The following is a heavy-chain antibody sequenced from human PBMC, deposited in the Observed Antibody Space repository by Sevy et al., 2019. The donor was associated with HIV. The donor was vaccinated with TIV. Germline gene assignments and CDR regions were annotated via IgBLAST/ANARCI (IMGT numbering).Heavy chain of an antibody. CDR2: IRYDGSNK. J-gene: IGHJ6*02. CDR3: AKEGRFTAGTYGMDV. V-gene: IGHV3-30*02. Sequence: GGSLRLSCAASGFTFSSYGMHWVRQAPGKGPEWVAFIRYDGSNKYYADSVKGRFTISRDNSKNTLYLQMNSLRAEDTAVYYCAKEGRFTAGTYGMDVWGQGTTVTVSS. CDR1: GFTFSSYG. D-gene: IGHD1-26*01.